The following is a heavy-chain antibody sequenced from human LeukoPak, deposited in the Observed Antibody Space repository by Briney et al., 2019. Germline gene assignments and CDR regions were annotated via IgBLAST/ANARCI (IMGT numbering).Heavy chain of an antibody. J-gene: IGHJ4*02. V-gene: IGHV3-74*01. CDR3: ARDYGGSSPFDY. CDR1: GFTFSSYW. D-gene: IGHD4-23*01. Sequence: PGGSLRLSCAASGFTFSSYWMHWVRQAPGRGLVWVSRINSDGSRTTYADSVKGRFTISRDNAKNSLYLQMNSLRAEDTAVYYCARDYGGSSPFDYWGQGTLVTVSS. CDR2: INSDGSRT.